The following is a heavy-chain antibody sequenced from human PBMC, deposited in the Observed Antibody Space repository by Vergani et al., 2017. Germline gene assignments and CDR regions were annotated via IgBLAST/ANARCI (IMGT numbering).Heavy chain of an antibody. V-gene: IGHV1-46*01. Sequence: QVQVVQSGAEVKKSGASVKVSCKTSGYTFSNYYMHWVRQAPGQGLEWMGIINPSGGHTNYAQKFQGRVPMTRDTSISTAYMELSRLRSDDTAVYYCARGQWLTTFSFDYWGQGTLVTVSS. J-gene: IGHJ4*02. D-gene: IGHD6-19*01. CDR1: GYTFSNYY. CDR3: ARGQWLTTFSFDY. CDR2: INPSGGHT.